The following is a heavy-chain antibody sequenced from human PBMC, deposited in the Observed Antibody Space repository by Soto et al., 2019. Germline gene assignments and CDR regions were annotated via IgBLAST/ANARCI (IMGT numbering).Heavy chain of an antibody. D-gene: IGHD4-17*01. CDR2: IIPIFGTA. V-gene: IGHV1-69*13. CDR1: GGTFSSHA. CDR3: ARSDYGDYNYYGMDV. Sequence: SVKVSCKASGGTFSSHAISWVRQAPGQGLEWMGGIIPIFGTANYAQKFQGRVTITADESTSTAYMELSSLRSEDTAVYYCARSDYGDYNYYGMDVWGQGTTVTLSS. J-gene: IGHJ6*02.